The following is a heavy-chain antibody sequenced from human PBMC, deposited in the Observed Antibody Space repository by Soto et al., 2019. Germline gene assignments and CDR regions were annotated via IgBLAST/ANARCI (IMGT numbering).Heavy chain of an antibody. CDR1: GASIGSGGW. CDR3: ARHEGWAGPDQ. V-gene: IGHV4-4*02. D-gene: IGHD6-19*01. CDR2: IFHDGNT. J-gene: IGHJ5*02. Sequence: ASETLSLTCAVSGASIGSGGWWSWVRQPPGKGLEWIAEIFHDGNTNYSPSLKSRVTISVDKSQNQFSLNVYSVTAADTAAYYCARHEGWAGPDQWGQGTLVTVSS.